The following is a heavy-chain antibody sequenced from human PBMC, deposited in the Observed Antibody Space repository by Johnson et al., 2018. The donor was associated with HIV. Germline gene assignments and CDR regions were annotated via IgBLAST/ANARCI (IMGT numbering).Heavy chain of an antibody. J-gene: IGHJ3*02. CDR1: GFTFSSYA. V-gene: IGHV3-30-3*01. D-gene: IGHD4-23*01. CDR3: ARDDYGGLDAFDI. Sequence: QVQLVESGGGLVQPGGSLRLSCAGSGFTFSSYAMHWVRQAPGKGLEWVAVISYDGSNKYYADSVKGRFTISRENAKNSLYLHMNRLRAEDTAVYYCARDDYGGLDAFDIWGQGTMVTVSS. CDR2: ISYDGSNK.